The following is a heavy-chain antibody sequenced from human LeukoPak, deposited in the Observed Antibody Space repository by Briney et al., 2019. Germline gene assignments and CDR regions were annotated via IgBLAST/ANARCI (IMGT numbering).Heavy chain of an antibody. Sequence: GGSLRLSCAASGFTFSSYAMSWVRQAPGKGLGWVSAISGSGGSTYYADSVKGRFTISRDSSKNTLYLQMNSLRADDTAVYYCARRIKIQGVYVFDYWGQGALITVSP. D-gene: IGHD3-16*01. CDR2: ISGSGGST. CDR1: GFTFSSYA. V-gene: IGHV3-23*01. CDR3: ARRIKIQGVYVFDY. J-gene: IGHJ4*02.